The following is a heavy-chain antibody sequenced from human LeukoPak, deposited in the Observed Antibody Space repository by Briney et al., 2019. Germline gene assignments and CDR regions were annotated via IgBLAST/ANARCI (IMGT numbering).Heavy chain of an antibody. CDR3: ARAAGSYGIDY. CDR2: IYYSGST. Sequence: SETLSLTCTVSGGSISSSSYYWGWIRQPPGKGLEWIGSIYYSGSTYYNPSLKSRVTISVDTSKNQFSLRLSSVTAADTAVYYCARAAGSYGIDYWGQGTLVTASS. J-gene: IGHJ4*02. V-gene: IGHV4-39*01. D-gene: IGHD3-10*01. CDR1: GGSISSSSYY.